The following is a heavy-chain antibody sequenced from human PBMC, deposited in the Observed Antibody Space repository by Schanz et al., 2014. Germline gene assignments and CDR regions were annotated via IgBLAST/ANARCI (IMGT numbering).Heavy chain of an antibody. CDR3: VRAPHYGSGRHLDY. D-gene: IGHD3-10*01. V-gene: IGHV1-46*03. CDR2: INPTGGST. CDR1: GYTFTTYY. J-gene: IGHJ4*02. Sequence: QVQLVQFGAEVKKPGASVKVYCKASGYTFTTYYLHWVRQAPGQGLEWMGIINPTGGSTTYAEKFLGRVTMTSDTSTSTVYMELSRLRSEDMAVYYCVRAPHYGSGRHLDYWGQGTLVTVSS.